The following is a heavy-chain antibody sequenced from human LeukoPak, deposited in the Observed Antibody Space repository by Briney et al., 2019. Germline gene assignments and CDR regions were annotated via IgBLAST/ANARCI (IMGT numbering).Heavy chain of an antibody. Sequence: SGPTLVKPTQTLTLTCTFSGLSLTTRGVGVAWIRQPPGKALEWLAFIYWNDDKRYSPSLKSRLSITKDTSKNQVVLTMTNMDLMDTGTYFCAHSAPDYDVLSRFDYWGQGTLVTVAS. CDR1: GLSLTTRGVG. CDR2: IYWNDDK. J-gene: IGHJ4*02. D-gene: IGHD3-9*01. CDR3: AHSAPDYDVLSRFDY. V-gene: IGHV2-5*01.